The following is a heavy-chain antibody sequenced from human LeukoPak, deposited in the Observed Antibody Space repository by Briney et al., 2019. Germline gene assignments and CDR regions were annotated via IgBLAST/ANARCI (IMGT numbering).Heavy chain of an antibody. Sequence: ASVKVSCKASGYTFTSYDINWVRQAAGQGLEWMGWMNPNSGNTGYAQKFQGRVTMTRDTSTSTVYMELSSLRSEDTAVYYCAREGSSGWYGYWGQGTLVTVSS. CDR2: MNPNSGNT. V-gene: IGHV1-8*02. D-gene: IGHD6-19*01. CDR1: GYTFTSYD. CDR3: AREGSSGWYGY. J-gene: IGHJ4*02.